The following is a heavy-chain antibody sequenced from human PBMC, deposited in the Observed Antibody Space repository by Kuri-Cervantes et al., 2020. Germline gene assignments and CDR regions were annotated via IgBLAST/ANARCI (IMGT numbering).Heavy chain of an antibody. CDR3: ARVSKLRDYFDY. V-gene: IGHV4-31*03. CDR1: GGSISSGGYY. Sequence: LRLSCTVSGGSISSGGYYWSWIRQHPGKGLEWIGYIYYSGSTYYNPSLKSRVTISVDTSKNQFSLKLSSVTAADTAVYYCARVSKLRDYFDYWGQGTLVTVSS. J-gene: IGHJ4*02. D-gene: IGHD3-10*01. CDR2: IYYSGST.